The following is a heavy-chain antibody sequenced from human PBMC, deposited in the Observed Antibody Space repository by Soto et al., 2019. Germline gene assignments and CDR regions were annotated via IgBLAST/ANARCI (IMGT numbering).Heavy chain of an antibody. Sequence: PGGSLRLSCAVSGGTLSSYSMSWVRQVPGTGPEWLSAISGGSTYYADSVKGRFTISRDNSKNTLYLQMNSLRPEDTAIYYCARTPAVAGTPYFDYWGQGTLVTVSS. D-gene: IGHD6-19*01. J-gene: IGHJ4*02. CDR3: ARTPAVAGTPYFDY. CDR2: ISGGST. V-gene: IGHV3-66*02. CDR1: GGTLSSYS.